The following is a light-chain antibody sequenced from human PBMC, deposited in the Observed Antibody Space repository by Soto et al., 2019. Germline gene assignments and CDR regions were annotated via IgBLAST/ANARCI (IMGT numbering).Light chain of an antibody. CDR2: DVI. V-gene: IGLV2-14*01. Sequence: QSVLTQPASVSGSPGQSITISCTGTSSEVGGYNYVSWYQQHPGKAPKLMIYDVINRLSGVSNRFSGSKSGNTASLTISGLQAEDEADYYCSSYTSSSTRVFGTGTKVTVL. CDR3: SSYTSSSTRV. CDR1: SSEVGGYNY. J-gene: IGLJ1*01.